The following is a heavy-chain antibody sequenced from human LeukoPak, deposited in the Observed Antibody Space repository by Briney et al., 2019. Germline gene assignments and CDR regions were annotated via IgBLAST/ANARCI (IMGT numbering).Heavy chain of an antibody. D-gene: IGHD1-26*01. CDR1: GFTFSNYW. CDR2: IKEDGSKK. V-gene: IGHV3-7*04. Sequence: PGGSLRLSCAASGFTFSNYWMSWIRQAPGKGLEWVANIKEDGSKKNYVDSVQGRFTISRDNAKNALYLQMNSLRAEDTAVYYCGREVPGGTTSLDCWGQRTLVTVSS. J-gene: IGHJ4*02. CDR3: GREVPGGTTSLDC.